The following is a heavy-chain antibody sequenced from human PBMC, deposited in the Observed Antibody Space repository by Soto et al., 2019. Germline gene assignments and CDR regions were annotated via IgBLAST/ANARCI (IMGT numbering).Heavy chain of an antibody. Sequence: QVQLVESGGGVVQPGRSLRLSCASSGFTFSSYDIHWVRQAPGKGLEWVAVISYSGSNKYYADSVKGRFAIFRDNSKNTLYLQMNSLRDEDTAVYYCAKITGELDIWGQGTMVTVSS. CDR2: ISYSGSNK. J-gene: IGHJ3*02. D-gene: IGHD7-27*01. CDR3: AKITGELDI. V-gene: IGHV3-30*18. CDR1: GFTFSSYD.